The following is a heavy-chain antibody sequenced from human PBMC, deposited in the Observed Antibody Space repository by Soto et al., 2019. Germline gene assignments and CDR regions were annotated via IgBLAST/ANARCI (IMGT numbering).Heavy chain of an antibody. J-gene: IGHJ4*02. D-gene: IGHD3-10*01. V-gene: IGHV3-23*01. Sequence: PGGSLRLSCAGSGFTFGSFAINWVRQAPGKGLEWVSTISGTGDSTYYADSVKGRFTVSRDNSKKILYLQMDSLRAEDTSVYYCAQDMLKDSACYCYGTTDYWGPGTLVT. CDR2: ISGTGDST. CDR1: GFTFGSFA. CDR3: AQDMLKDSACYCYGTTDY.